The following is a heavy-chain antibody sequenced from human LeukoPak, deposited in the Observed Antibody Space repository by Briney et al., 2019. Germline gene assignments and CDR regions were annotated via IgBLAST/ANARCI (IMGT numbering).Heavy chain of an antibody. CDR3: ATWGPNAFDI. D-gene: IGHD7-27*01. V-gene: IGHV4-39*07. J-gene: IGHJ3*02. CDR1: GGSISTSINH. Sequence: SETLSLTCTVSGGSISTSINHWCWISQPPGKGLEWIGSIYYSGVTYYKSSLKSRVTISLDTSTNQFSLELTSVTAADTAVYYCATWGPNAFDIWGQGTMVTVSS. CDR2: IYYSGVT.